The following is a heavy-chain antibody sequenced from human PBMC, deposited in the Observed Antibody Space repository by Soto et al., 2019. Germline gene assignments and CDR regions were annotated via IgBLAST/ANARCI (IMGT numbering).Heavy chain of an antibody. Sequence: GGSLRLSCAASGFTFSNAWMSWVRQAPGKGLEWVGRIKSKTDGGTTDYAAPVKGRFTISRDDSKNTLYLQMNSLKTEATAMYYCTTDVYVPGGAFDIWGQGTMVTVSS. CDR1: GFTFSNAW. V-gene: IGHV3-15*01. CDR3: TTDVYVPGGAFDI. CDR2: IKSKTDGGTT. D-gene: IGHD3-16*01. J-gene: IGHJ3*02.